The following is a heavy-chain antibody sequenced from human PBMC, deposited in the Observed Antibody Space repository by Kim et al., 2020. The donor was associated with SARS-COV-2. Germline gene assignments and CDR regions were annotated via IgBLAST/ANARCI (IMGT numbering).Heavy chain of an antibody. CDR2: IYPSGTT. V-gene: IGHV4-59*01. CDR1: GGSITSSY. Sequence: SETLSLTCTVSGGSITSSYWSCIRQPPGRGLEWIGHIYPSGTTNYNPSLKSRVTISDDTSKNQFSLKLTSVTPADTAVYYCARDGYGSGSYGCFDPWGQG. CDR3: ARDGYGSGSYGCFDP. J-gene: IGHJ5*02. D-gene: IGHD3-10*01.